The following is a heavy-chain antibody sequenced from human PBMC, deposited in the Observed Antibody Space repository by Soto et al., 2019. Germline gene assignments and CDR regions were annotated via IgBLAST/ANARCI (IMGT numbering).Heavy chain of an antibody. CDR2: ISNSGTAT. J-gene: IGHJ4*02. V-gene: IGHV3-23*01. Sequence: LRLSCVASGLTFSSTSMSWVRQAPGKGLDWVSAISNSGTATYYADSVKGRFTISRDNSEDTVFLQINSLRADDTALYYCSKGGYWGQGTQVTVSS. CDR3: SKGGY. CDR1: GLTFSSTS.